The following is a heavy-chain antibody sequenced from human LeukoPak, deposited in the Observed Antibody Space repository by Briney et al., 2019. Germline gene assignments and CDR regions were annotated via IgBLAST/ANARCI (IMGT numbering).Heavy chain of an antibody. Sequence: GGSLRLSCAASGFTFSSYAMHWVRQAPGKGLEWVAVISYDGSNKYYADSVKGRFTISRDNSKNTLYLQMNSLRAEDTAVYYCARDVGLEYSSSSGVFDPWGQGTLVTVSA. J-gene: IGHJ5*02. V-gene: IGHV3-30-3*01. CDR3: ARDVGLEYSSSSGVFDP. CDR2: ISYDGSNK. D-gene: IGHD6-6*01. CDR1: GFTFSSYA.